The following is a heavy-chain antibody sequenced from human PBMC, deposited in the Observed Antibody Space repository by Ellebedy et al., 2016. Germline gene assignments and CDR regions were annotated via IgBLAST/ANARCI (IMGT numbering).Heavy chain of an antibody. CDR1: GGSVDTYY. CDR2: VFYGGST. V-gene: IGHV4-59*02. J-gene: IGHJ4*02. CDR3: ARDVSLYSSSPSFDF. D-gene: IGHD6-6*01. Sequence: SETLSLTXTVSGGSVDTYYWTWIRQSPGKGLEWIRYVFYGGSTKYNPSLRSRVTISLDTARNQFSLKLTSVAAADTAVYYCARDVSLYSSSPSFDFWGQGTLVTVSS.